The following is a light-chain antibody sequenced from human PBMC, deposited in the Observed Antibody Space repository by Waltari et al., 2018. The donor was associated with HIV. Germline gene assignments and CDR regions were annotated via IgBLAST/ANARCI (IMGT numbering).Light chain of an antibody. CDR1: SSDVSSYNP. Sequence: QSALTHPPSVSGSPGPSVTISCTGTSSDVSSYNPVSWYQQPPGTPPTLMLYEVSHRPSGVPDRFSGSKSGNTASLTISGLQAEDEANYYCSLYTSSTTYVFGTGTKVTVL. V-gene: IGLV2-18*01. J-gene: IGLJ1*01. CDR2: EVS. CDR3: SLYTSSTTYV.